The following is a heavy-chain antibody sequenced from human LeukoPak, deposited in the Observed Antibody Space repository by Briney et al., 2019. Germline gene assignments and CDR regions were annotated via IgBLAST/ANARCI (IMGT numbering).Heavy chain of an antibody. J-gene: IGHJ4*02. CDR1: GFTVSSNY. CDR2: IYSGSNT. CDR3: ARGRIYFDY. V-gene: IGHV3-53*01. Sequence: PGGSLRLSCAPSGFTVSSNYMSWVRQAPGKGLEWVSVIYSGSNTYYADSVKGRFTISRDNSKNTLYLQMNSLRAEDTAAYYCARGRIYFDYWGQGTLVTVSS.